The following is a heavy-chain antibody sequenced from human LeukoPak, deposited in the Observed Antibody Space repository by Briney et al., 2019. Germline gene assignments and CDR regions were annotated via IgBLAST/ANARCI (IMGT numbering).Heavy chain of an antibody. CDR2: IKEDGSEK. Sequence: GGSLRLSCAASGFMFSSYWMSWVRQAPGKGLEWVADIKEDGSEKSYVDSVKGRFTISRDNSKNTLYLQMNSLRAEDTAVYYCARDVGYSYESRGQGTLVTVSS. CDR1: GFMFSSYW. V-gene: IGHV3-7*03. D-gene: IGHD5-18*01. J-gene: IGHJ4*02. CDR3: ARDVGYSYES.